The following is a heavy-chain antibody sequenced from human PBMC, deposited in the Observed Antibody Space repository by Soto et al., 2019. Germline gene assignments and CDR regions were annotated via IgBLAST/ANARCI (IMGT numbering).Heavy chain of an antibody. D-gene: IGHD1-26*01. CDR1: GYTFTGYY. CDR2: IHPHSGDT. J-gene: IGHJ4*02. Sequence: GASVKVSCKASGYTFTGYYIHWVRQAPGQGLEWMGWIHPHSGDTNYAPKFQGRVTMTRDTSINTVYMELNRLTSDDTAVYYCVRDPDDTDSYKSGPDYWGQGTQVTVSS. CDR3: VRDPDDTDSYKSGPDY. V-gene: IGHV1-2*02.